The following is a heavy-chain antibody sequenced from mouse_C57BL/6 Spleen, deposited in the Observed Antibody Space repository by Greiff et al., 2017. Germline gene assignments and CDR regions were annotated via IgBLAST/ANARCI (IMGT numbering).Heavy chain of an antibody. CDR2: IYPGSGST. V-gene: IGHV1-55*01. J-gene: IGHJ2*01. D-gene: IGHD2-4*01. CDR3: ARGGLYYDYDGKDFDY. CDR1: GYTFTSYW. Sequence: VQLQQPGAELVKPGASVKLSCKASGYTFTSYWLTWVKQRPGQGLEWIGDIYPGSGSTNYNEKFKSKATLTVDTSSSTAYMQLSSLTSEDSAVYYCARGGLYYDYDGKDFDYWGQGTTLTVSS.